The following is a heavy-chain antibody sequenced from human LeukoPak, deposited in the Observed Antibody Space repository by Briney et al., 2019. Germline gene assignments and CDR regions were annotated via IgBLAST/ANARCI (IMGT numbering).Heavy chain of an antibody. CDR1: GFSLSTTGVA. D-gene: IGHD3-22*01. CDR2: IYCDDDK. Sequence: SGPTLVKPTQTLTLTCTFSGFSLSTTGVAVGWIRQPPGKALEWLALIYCDDDKRYSPSLKSRLTITKDTSKNQVVLTMTNMDPVDTATYYCAPLKGDIVVDSHWGQGTLVTVSS. CDR3: APLKGDIVVDSH. J-gene: IGHJ4*02. V-gene: IGHV2-5*02.